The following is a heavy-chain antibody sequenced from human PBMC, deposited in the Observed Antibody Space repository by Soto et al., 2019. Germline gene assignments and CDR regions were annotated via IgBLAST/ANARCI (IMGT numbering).Heavy chain of an antibody. CDR3: AKDRAAVTGAYYYYAMDV. J-gene: IGHJ6*02. CDR2: ISWDGGKT. V-gene: IGHV3-43*01. D-gene: IGHD6-19*01. CDR1: GFTFDDYT. Sequence: EVQLVESGGVVVQPGGSLRLSCAASGFTFDDYTMHWFRQAPGKSLEWVSLISWDGGKTYYADSVKGRFTISRDNSKNSLHLQMNSLTTEDSASYYCAKDRAAVTGAYYYYAMDVWGQGTTVTVSS.